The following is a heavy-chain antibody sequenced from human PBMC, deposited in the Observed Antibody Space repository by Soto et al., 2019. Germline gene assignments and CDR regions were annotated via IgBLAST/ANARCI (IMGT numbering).Heavy chain of an antibody. Sequence: GESLTISCKASGYYFTSYWISWVRQMPEKGLEWMGRIDPSDSYTTYSPSFQGHVTISADKSVSTAYLQWSNLKASDTAMYYCARHLQGNSPRDYWGQGTLVTVSS. CDR1: GYYFTSYW. CDR2: IDPSDSYT. J-gene: IGHJ4*02. CDR3: ARHLQGNSPRDY. D-gene: IGHD1-1*01. V-gene: IGHV5-10-1*01.